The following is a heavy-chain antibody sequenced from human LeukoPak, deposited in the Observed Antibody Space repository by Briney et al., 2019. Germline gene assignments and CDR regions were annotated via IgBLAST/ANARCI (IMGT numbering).Heavy chain of an antibody. CDR3: ARVPTNSWYNWFDP. V-gene: IGHV3-13*01. CDR2: IGTTDNT. CDR1: GFTFSRYD. Sequence: GGSLRLSCAASGFTFSRYDMHWVRQPTGKGLEWVSAIGTTDNTYYIDSVKGRFTISRENAKNSLYLQMNSLRAEDTAIYYCARVPTNSWYNWFDPWGQGTLVTVSS. J-gene: IGHJ5*02. D-gene: IGHD2-8*01.